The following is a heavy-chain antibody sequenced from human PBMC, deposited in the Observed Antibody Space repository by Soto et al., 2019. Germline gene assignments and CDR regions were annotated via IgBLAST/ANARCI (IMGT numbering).Heavy chain of an antibody. Sequence: PGGSLRLSCATSGFAFSSYTMSWVRQAPGKGLEWVSAISGGGAITYYADSVRGRFTISRDNSKSSLYLRMNSLRAEDTALYYCATGYCSSVTCYNFDFWGQGALVTVSS. V-gene: IGHV3-23*01. D-gene: IGHD2-2*03. CDR3: ATGYCSSVTCYNFDF. J-gene: IGHJ4*02. CDR1: GFAFSSYT. CDR2: ISGGGAIT.